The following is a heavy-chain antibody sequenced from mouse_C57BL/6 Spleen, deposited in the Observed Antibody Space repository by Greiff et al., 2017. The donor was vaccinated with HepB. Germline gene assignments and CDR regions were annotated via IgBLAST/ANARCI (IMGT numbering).Heavy chain of an antibody. Sequence: LKQSGPELVKPGASVKISCKASGYSFTDYNMNWVKQSNGKSLEWIGVINPNYGTTSYNQKFKGKATLTVDQSSSTAYMQLNSLTSEDSAVYYCARSTTVVATRYAMDYWGQGTSVTVSS. J-gene: IGHJ4*01. CDR1: GYSFTDYN. CDR3: ARSTTVVATRYAMDY. CDR2: INPNYGTT. D-gene: IGHD1-1*01. V-gene: IGHV1-39*01.